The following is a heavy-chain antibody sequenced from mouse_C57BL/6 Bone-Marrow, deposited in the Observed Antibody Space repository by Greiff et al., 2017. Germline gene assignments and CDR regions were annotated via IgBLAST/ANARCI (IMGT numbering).Heavy chain of an antibody. Sequence: EVKLVESGGGLVKPGGSLKLSCAASGFTFSSYAMSWVRQTPGKRLWWVATISDGGSYTSYQDNVKGRFTISRDNAKNHLYLQMSHLKSEDTAMYYCARDCHPYGSPYYYAMDYWGQGTSVTVSS. J-gene: IGHJ4*01. CDR2: ISDGGSYT. CDR1: GFTFSSYA. V-gene: IGHV5-4*01. CDR3: ARDCHPYGSPYYYAMDY. D-gene: IGHD1-1*01.